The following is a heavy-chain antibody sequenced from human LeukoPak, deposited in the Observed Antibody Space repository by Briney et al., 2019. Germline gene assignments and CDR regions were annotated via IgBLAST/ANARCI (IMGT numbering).Heavy chain of an antibody. D-gene: IGHD5-12*01. V-gene: IGHV4-31*03. CDR2: IYYSGST. Sequence: SETLSLTCTVSGGSISSGGYYWSWIRQHRGKGLEWIGYIYYSGSTYYNPSLKSRVTISVDTSKNQFSLKLSSVTAADTAVYYCARGGGYSGYDLFDYWGQGTLVTVSS. J-gene: IGHJ4*02. CDR1: GGSISSGGYY. CDR3: ARGGGYSGYDLFDY.